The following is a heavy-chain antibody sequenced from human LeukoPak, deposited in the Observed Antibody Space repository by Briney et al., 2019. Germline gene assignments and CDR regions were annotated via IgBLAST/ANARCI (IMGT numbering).Heavy chain of an antibody. CDR2: IIPFLGIA. J-gene: IGHJ4*02. CDR1: VGTFSSYT. Sequence: SVKVSCKASVGTFSSYTLSWVRQAPGQGLEWMGRIIPFLGIANSAQKFQGKVTITEDKSRCTAYMGLGSVRCQDTAVYYCARLYYYDSSGSLPLDYWGQGPLVTVSS. CDR3: ARLYYYDSSGSLPLDY. D-gene: IGHD3-22*01. V-gene: IGHV1-69*02.